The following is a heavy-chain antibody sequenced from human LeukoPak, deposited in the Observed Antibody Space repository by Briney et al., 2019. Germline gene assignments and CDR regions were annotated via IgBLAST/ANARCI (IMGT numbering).Heavy chain of an antibody. CDR1: GGSFSGYY. D-gene: IGHD1-26*01. J-gene: IGHJ4*02. Sequence: TPSETLSLTCAVYGGSFSGYYWSWIRQPPGKGLEWIGEINHSGSTNYNPSLKSRVTISVDTSKNQFSLKLSSVTAADTAVYYCATRSIVGATKAWGQGTLVTVSS. CDR2: INHSGST. CDR3: ATRSIVGATKA. V-gene: IGHV4-34*01.